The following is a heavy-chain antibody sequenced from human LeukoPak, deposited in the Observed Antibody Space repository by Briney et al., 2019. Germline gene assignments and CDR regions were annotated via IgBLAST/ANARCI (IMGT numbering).Heavy chain of an antibody. J-gene: IGHJ4*03. D-gene: IGHD5-12*01. CDR2: INPNSGAT. V-gene: IGHV1-2*02. CDR1: GYTFIAYY. CDR3: ARGVLSGSGSFDY. Sequence: GASVKVSCKASGYTFIAYYIHWMRQAPGQGLEWMGWINPNSGATNYAQKFQGRITMTRDTSINTAYMELYSLNSDDTAVYFCARGVLSGSGSFDYWGQGSLVTVSS.